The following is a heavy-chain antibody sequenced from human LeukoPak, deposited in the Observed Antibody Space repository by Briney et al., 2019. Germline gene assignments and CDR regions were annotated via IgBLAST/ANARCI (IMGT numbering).Heavy chain of an antibody. D-gene: IGHD3-16*02. CDR1: GYTFTSYD. V-gene: IGHV1-8*01. J-gene: IGHJ6*03. CDR3: ARVYDYVWGSYRLTPYYYYYYMDV. Sequence: GASVKVSCKASGYTFTSYDINWVRQATGQGLEWVGWMNPNSGNTGYAQKFQGRVTMTRNTSISTAYMELSSLRSEDTAVYYCARVYDYVWGSYRLTPYYYYYYMDVWGKGTTVTVSS. CDR2: MNPNSGNT.